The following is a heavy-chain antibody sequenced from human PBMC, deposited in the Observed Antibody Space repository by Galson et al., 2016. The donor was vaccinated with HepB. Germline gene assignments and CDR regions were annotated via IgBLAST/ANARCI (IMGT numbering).Heavy chain of an antibody. CDR2: IHAGNGNT. Sequence: SVKVSCKASGYTFTSHPIQWVRQAPGQRLEWMGWIHAGNGNTKYSQKLQGRVTITRDTSASTVYMELSSLRSEDTAVYYCAGRLGYCSGGNCYWYYFDSWGQGSLVTVSS. CDR3: AGRLGYCSGGNCYWYYFDS. D-gene: IGHD2-15*01. CDR1: GYTFTSHP. J-gene: IGHJ4*02. V-gene: IGHV1-3*01.